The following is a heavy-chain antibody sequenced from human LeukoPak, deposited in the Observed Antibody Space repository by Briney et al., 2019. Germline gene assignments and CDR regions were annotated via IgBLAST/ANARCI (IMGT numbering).Heavy chain of an antibody. CDR1: GGSISSYY. CDR3: ARVVIAAAGGEYYFDY. Sequence: ETSETLSLTCTVSGGSISSYYWSWIRQPPGKGLEWIGYIYYSGSTNYNPSLKSRVTISVDTSKNQFSLKLSSVTAADTAVYYCARVVIAAAGGEYYFDYWGQGTLVTVSS. J-gene: IGHJ4*02. CDR2: IYYSGST. D-gene: IGHD6-13*01. V-gene: IGHV4-59*12.